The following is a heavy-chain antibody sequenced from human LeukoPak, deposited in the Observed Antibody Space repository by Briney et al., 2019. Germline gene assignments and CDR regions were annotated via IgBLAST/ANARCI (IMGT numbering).Heavy chain of an antibody. D-gene: IGHD3-22*01. CDR1: GYTFTSYY. J-gene: IGHJ4*02. CDR3: ATDAYYYDSSGYSTSVHYFDY. CDR2: INPNSGGT. V-gene: IGHV1-2*06. Sequence: ASVRVSCKASGYTFTSYYMHWGRQAPGQGLEWMGRINPNSGGTNYAQKLQGRLTMTRDTSISTAYMELSRLRSDDTAVYYCATDAYYYDSSGYSTSVHYFDYWGQGTQVTVSS.